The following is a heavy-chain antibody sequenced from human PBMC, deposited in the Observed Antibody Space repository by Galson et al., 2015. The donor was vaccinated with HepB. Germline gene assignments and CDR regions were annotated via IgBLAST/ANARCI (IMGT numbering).Heavy chain of an antibody. Sequence: SLRLSCAASGFTFSSYGMHWVRQAPGKGLEWVAVIWYDGSNKYYADSVKGRFTISRDNSKNTLYLQMNSLRAEDTAVYYCARDRGSPYKYYYYGMDVWGQGTTVTVSS. CDR3: ARDRGSPYKYYYYGMDV. CDR2: IWYDGSNK. CDR1: GFTFSSYG. V-gene: IGHV3-33*01. J-gene: IGHJ6*02. D-gene: IGHD3-10*01.